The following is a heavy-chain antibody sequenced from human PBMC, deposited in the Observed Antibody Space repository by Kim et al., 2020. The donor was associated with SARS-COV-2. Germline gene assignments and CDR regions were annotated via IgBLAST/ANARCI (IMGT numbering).Heavy chain of an antibody. Sequence: GESLKISCKGSGYSFTSYWIGWVRQMPGKGLEWMGIIYPGDSDTRYSPSFQGQVTISADKSISTAYLQWSSLKASDTAMYYCARNLYIGSYYRYYYGMDVWGQGTTVTVSS. D-gene: IGHD1-26*01. V-gene: IGHV5-51*01. CDR2: IYPGDSDT. J-gene: IGHJ6*02. CDR1: GYSFTSYW. CDR3: ARNLYIGSYYRYYYGMDV.